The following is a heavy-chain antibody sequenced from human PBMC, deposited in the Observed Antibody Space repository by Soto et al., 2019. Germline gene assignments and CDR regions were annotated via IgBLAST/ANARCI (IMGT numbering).Heavy chain of an antibody. CDR3: AGGGSMYGDDRSMDV. J-gene: IGHJ6*03. Sequence: EVQLVESGGGLVKPGGSLRLSCAASGFTFSSYNMNWVRQAPGKGLEWVSSLRSSSSYIYYADSVKGRFTISRDNAKNSLYLQMNSRRAEDTAVYDWAGGGSMYGDDRSMDVWGKGTTVTVSS. CDR1: GFTFSSYN. D-gene: IGHD4-17*01. V-gene: IGHV3-21*01. CDR2: LRSSSSYI.